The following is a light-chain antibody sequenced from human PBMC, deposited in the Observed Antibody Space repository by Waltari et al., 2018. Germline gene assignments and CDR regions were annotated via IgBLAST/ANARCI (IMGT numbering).Light chain of an antibody. J-gene: IGLJ3*02. Sequence: QLVLTQSPSASASLGASVKLTCTLSSGHSSYALAWQQQQPEKGPRYLMKLNSDGSHSKGDGIPDRFSGSSSGAERYLTISSLQSEDEADYYCQTWGTGIRVFGGGTKLTVL. V-gene: IGLV4-69*01. CDR1: SGHSSYA. CDR2: LNSDGSH. CDR3: QTWGTGIRV.